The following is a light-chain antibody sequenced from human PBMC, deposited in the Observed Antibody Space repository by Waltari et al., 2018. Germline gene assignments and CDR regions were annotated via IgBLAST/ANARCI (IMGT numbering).Light chain of an antibody. CDR2: EVN. CDR1: TTDVGAYNF. CDR3: CSHSSSSTLVL. Sequence: QSALTQPASVSGSPGQSITLSCTGTTTDVGAYNFVSWYQQHPGEVPKLLIYEVNNRPSGVSDRFSGSRSGNTVSLTISGLLAEDEADYYCCSHSSSSTLVLFGGGTKVTVL. V-gene: IGLV2-14*01. J-gene: IGLJ3*02.